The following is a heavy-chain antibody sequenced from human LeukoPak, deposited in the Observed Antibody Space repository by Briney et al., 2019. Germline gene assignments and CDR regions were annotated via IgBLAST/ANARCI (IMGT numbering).Heavy chain of an antibody. D-gene: IGHD6-19*01. V-gene: IGHV4-39*07. Sequence: SETLSLTCTVSGGSISSSSYYWGWIRQPPGKGLEWIGSIYYSGSTYYNPSLKSRVTISVDTSKNQFSLKLSSVTAADTAVYYCARGGSEQWLPYNWFDPWGQGTLVTVSS. CDR3: ARGGSEQWLPYNWFDP. CDR1: GGSISSSSYY. J-gene: IGHJ5*02. CDR2: IYYSGST.